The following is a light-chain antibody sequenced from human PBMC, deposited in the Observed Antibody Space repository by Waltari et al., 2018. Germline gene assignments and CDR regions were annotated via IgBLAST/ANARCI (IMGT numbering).Light chain of an antibody. CDR1: SSDVGGYKY. V-gene: IGLV2-14*03. Sequence: QSALTQPASVSGSPGQSITISCTVTSSDVGGYKYVSWYQHHPGKAPKLMLYDVRKRPPGVSTSFSGAKSGHTASLTISGLQSEDEADYYCTSYTSSSSSAYVVFGGGTKLTVL. J-gene: IGLJ2*01. CDR3: TSYTSSSSSAYVV. CDR2: DVR.